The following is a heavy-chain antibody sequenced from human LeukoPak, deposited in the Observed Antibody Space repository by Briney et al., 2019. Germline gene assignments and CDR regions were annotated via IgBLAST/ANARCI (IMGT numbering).Heavy chain of an antibody. V-gene: IGHV3-30-3*01. CDR3: ARGCQLLLGYFDY. J-gene: IGHJ4*02. Sequence: GGSLRLSCAASGFTFSSYAMHWVRQAPGKGLEWVAVISYDGSNKYYADSVKGRFTNSRDNSKNTLYLQMNSLRAEDTAVYYCARGCQLLLGYFDYWGQGTLVTVSS. CDR2: ISYDGSNK. D-gene: IGHD2-2*01. CDR1: GFTFSSYA.